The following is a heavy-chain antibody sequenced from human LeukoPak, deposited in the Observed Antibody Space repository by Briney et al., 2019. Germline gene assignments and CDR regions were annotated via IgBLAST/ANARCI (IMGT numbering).Heavy chain of an antibody. J-gene: IGHJ6*02. CDR1: GGSISSYY. V-gene: IGHV4-59*08. CDR2: IYYSGST. CDR3: ARHSVYSGSWYYYYGMDV. Sequence: SETLSLTCTVSGGSISSYYWSWIRQPPGKGLEWIGYIYYSGSTNYNPSLKSRVTISVDTSKNQFSLKLSSVTAADTAVYYCARHSVYSGSWYYYYGMDVWGQGTTVTVSS. D-gene: IGHD6-13*01.